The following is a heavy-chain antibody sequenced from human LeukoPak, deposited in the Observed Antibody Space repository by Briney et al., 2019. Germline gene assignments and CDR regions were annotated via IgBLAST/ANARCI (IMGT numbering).Heavy chain of an antibody. J-gene: IGHJ4*02. D-gene: IGHD3-22*01. CDR2: ISSSGST. CDR1: GDSISSGDYY. Sequence: PSETLSLTCTVSGDSISSGDYYWRWIRQPAGKGLEWIGRISSSGSTNYNPSLKSRVTISVDTSKNQFSLKLSSVTAADTAVYYCARYYYDSSGYLDYWGQGTLVTVSS. CDR3: ARYYYDSSGYLDY. V-gene: IGHV4-61*02.